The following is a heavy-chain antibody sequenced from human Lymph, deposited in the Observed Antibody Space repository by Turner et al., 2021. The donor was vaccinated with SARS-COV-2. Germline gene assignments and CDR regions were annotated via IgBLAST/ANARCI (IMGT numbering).Heavy chain of an antibody. J-gene: IGHJ3*02. CDR3: ARFPVWGAFDI. D-gene: IGHD3-16*01. Sequence: QVQLQESGPGLVKPSQTQSLTTTVSGGSISSGGYYWSWIRKHPGKGLEWIGYIYYSGSSYYNPSLKSRVTISVDTSKNQFSLNLSSVTAADTAVYYCARFPVWGAFDIWGQGTMVTVSS. CDR1: GGSISSGGYY. CDR2: IYYSGSS. V-gene: IGHV4-31*03.